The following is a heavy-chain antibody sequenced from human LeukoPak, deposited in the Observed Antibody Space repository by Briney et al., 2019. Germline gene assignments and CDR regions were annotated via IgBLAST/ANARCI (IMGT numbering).Heavy chain of an antibody. Sequence: GGSLRLSCAASGFTFSSYEMNWVRQAPGKGLEWVSYISSSGSTIYYADSVKGRFTISRDNSKNTLYLQMNSLRAEDTAVYYCAKEGLWFGDGFDYWGQGTLVTVSS. J-gene: IGHJ4*02. V-gene: IGHV3-48*03. CDR1: GFTFSSYE. CDR3: AKEGLWFGDGFDY. CDR2: ISSSGSTI. D-gene: IGHD3-10*01.